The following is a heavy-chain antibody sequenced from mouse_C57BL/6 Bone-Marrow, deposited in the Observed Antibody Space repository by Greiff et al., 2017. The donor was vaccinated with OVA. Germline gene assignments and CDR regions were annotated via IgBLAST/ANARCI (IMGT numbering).Heavy chain of an antibody. CDR1: GFNIKDDY. CDR2: IDPENGDT. D-gene: IGHD1-1*01. Sequence: VQLHQSGAELVRPGASVKLSCTASGFNIKDDYMHWVKQRPEQGLEWIGWIDPENGDTEYASKFQGKATITADTSSNTAYLQLSSLTSEDTAVYYCTLYVGFAYWGQGTLVTVSA. V-gene: IGHV14-4*01. CDR3: TLYVGFAY. J-gene: IGHJ3*01.